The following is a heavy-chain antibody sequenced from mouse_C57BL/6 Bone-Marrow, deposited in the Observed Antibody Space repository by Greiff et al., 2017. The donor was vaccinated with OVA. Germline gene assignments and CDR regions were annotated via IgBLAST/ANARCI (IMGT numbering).Heavy chain of an antibody. CDR1: GFTFSSYA. J-gene: IGHJ3*01. V-gene: IGHV5-9-1*02. CDR3: TRDQITTVVAKGFAY. CDR2: ISSGGDYI. D-gene: IGHD1-1*01. Sequence: DVQLVESGEGLVKPGGSLKLSCAASGFTFSSYAMSWVRQTPEKRLEWVAYISSGGDYIYYADTVKGRFTISRDNARNTLYLQMSSLKSEDTAMYYCTRDQITTVVAKGFAYWGQGTLVTVSA.